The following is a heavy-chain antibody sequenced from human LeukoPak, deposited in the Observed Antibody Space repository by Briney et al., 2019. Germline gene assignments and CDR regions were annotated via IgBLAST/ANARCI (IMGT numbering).Heavy chain of an antibody. Sequence: SETLSLTCTVSSGSISSYYWSWIRQPPGKGLEWTGYVYYTGSTSCKPSLKSRLSISVDTSKNQFSLKLSSVTAADTAIYYCASAVGATSLGAFDIWGQGTMVTVSS. V-gene: IGHV4-59*01. D-gene: IGHD1-26*01. CDR1: SGSISSYY. J-gene: IGHJ3*02. CDR2: VYYTGST. CDR3: ASAVGATSLGAFDI.